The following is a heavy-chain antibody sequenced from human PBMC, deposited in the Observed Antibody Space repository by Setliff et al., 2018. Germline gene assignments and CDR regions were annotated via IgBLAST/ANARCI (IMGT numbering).Heavy chain of an antibody. J-gene: IGHJ4*02. CDR2: INHSGST. CDR1: GGSFSDYY. D-gene: IGHD6-6*01. Sequence: PSETLSLTCAAHGGSFSDYYWTWIRQPPGKGLEWIGEINHSGSTKHSPSLESRVTMSVDPSKNQFSLKVTSVTAADTAVYYCARGRNVAARLLDSWGRGTLVTVSS. CDR3: ARGRNVAARLLDS. V-gene: IGHV4-34*01.